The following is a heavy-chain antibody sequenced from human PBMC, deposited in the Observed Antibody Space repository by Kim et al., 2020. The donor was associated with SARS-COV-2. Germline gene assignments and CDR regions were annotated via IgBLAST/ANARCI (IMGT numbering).Heavy chain of an antibody. V-gene: IGHV1-3*01. D-gene: IGHD1-26*01. Sequence: YSLTFQGRVTITRDTSASTAYMELSSLRSEDTAVYYCARDPRYSGSYLDYWGQGTLVTVSS. J-gene: IGHJ4*02. CDR3: ARDPRYSGSYLDY.